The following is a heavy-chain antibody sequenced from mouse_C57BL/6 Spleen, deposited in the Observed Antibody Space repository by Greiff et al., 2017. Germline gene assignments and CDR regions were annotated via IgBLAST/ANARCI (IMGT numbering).Heavy chain of an antibody. J-gene: IGHJ3*01. CDR3: ARSSGDRWFAY. Sequence: DVQLVESGGGLVQPGGSLSLSCAASGFTFTDYYMSWVRQPPGKALEWLGFIRNKANGYTTEYSASVKGRFTISRDNSQSILYLQMNALRAEDSATYYCARSSGDRWFAYWGQGTLVTVSA. CDR2: IRNKANGYTT. V-gene: IGHV7-3*01. D-gene: IGHD3-3*01. CDR1: GFTFTDYY.